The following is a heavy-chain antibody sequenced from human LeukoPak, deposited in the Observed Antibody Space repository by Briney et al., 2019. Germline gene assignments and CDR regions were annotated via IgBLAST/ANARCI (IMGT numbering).Heavy chain of an antibody. CDR1: GLTFSTYS. V-gene: IGHV3-23*05. CDR2: IYGSGSEV. Sequence: PGGSLRLSCAASGLTFSTYSMTWVRQRPGKELEWVSSIYGSGSEVFYAGSVRGRFTISRDNSNNILYLQMNSLRAEDSAVYFGVKDIVPDSDWDLDYWGRGTLVTVSS. J-gene: IGHJ4*02. CDR3: VKDIVPDSDWDLDY. D-gene: IGHD2-15*01.